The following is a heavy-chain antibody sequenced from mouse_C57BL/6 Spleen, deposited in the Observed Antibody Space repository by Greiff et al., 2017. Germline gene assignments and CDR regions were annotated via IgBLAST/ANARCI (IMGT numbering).Heavy chain of an antibody. CDR1: GFSLTSYG. CDR2: IWRGGST. Sequence: QVHVKQSGPGLVQPSQSLSITCTVSGFSLTSYGVHWVRQSPGKGLEWLGVIWRGGSTDYNAAFMSRLSITKDNSKSQVFFKMNSLQADDTAIYYCAKTPPDYLAMDYWGQGTSVTVSS. CDR3: AKTPPDYLAMDY. J-gene: IGHJ4*01. V-gene: IGHV2-5*01.